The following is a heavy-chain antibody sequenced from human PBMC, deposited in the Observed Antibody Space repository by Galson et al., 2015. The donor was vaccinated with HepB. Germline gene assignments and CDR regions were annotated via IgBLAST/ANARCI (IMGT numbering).Heavy chain of an antibody. Sequence: SLRLSCAASGFTFSSYEMNWVRQAPGKGLEWVSYISSSGSTVFYADSVKGRLTISRDNANNSLSLQMNSLRAEDTAVYYCARDGRSGHYGLGLDLCGRWTLVTVSS. V-gene: IGHV3-48*03. CDR2: ISSSGSTV. CDR3: ARDGRSGHYGLGLDL. D-gene: IGHD3-10*01. J-gene: IGHJ2*01. CDR1: GFTFSSYE.